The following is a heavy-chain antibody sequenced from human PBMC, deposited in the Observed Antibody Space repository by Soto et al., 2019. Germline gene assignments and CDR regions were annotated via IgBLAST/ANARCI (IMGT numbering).Heavy chain of an antibody. CDR3: ARDLGGWLEP. Sequence: TLCLTCAVSRGSISSGGYCCSWIRQPPGKGLEWIGYIYHSGSTYYNPSLKSRVTISVDTSKNQFSLKLSSVTAADTAVYYCARDLGGWLEPWGQGTLVTVSS. J-gene: IGHJ5*02. V-gene: IGHV4-30-2*01. D-gene: IGHD3-16*01. CDR1: RGSISSGGYC. CDR2: IYHSGST.